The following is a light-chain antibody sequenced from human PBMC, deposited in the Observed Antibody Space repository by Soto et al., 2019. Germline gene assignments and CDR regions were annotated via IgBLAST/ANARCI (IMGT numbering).Light chain of an antibody. J-gene: IGLJ1*01. CDR2: EVS. Sequence: QSVLTQPPSASGCPGQSVTISCTGTSSDIGAYIYVSWYQQHPGKAPKLMISEVSRRPSGVPERFSGSKSGNTASLTVSGLQADDKAHYYCSSYAGSNNFVFGTGTKVTVL. CDR1: SSDIGAYIY. CDR3: SSYAGSNNFV. V-gene: IGLV2-8*01.